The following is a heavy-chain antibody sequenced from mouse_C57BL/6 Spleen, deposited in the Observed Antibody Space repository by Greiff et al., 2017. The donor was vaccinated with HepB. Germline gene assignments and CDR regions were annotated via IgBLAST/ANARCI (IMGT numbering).Heavy chain of an antibody. CDR1: GYTFTSYW. CDR2: IYPSDSET. V-gene: IGHV1-61*01. J-gene: IGHJ3*01. D-gene: IGHD2-1*01. Sequence: QVQLQQPGAELVRPGSSVKLSCKASGYTFTSYWMDWVKQRPGQGLEWIGNIYPSDSETHYNQKFKDKATLTVDKSSSTAYMQLSSLTSEDSAVYYCAREGPNYGFAYWGQGTLVTVSA. CDR3: AREGPNYGFAY.